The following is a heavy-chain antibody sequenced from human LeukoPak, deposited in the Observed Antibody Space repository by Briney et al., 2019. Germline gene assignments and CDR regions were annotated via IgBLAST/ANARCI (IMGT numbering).Heavy chain of an antibody. J-gene: IGHJ3*02. CDR1: GFTFSSYW. CDR3: ARDGMGYSDAFDI. CDR2: IKQDGSEK. Sequence: GGSLRLSCAASGFTFSSYWMSWVRQAPGKGLDWVANIKQDGSEKYYVDSVKGRFTISRDNAKNSLYLQMNSLRAEDTAVYYCARDGMGYSDAFDIWGQGTMVTVSS. D-gene: IGHD3-22*01. V-gene: IGHV3-7*01.